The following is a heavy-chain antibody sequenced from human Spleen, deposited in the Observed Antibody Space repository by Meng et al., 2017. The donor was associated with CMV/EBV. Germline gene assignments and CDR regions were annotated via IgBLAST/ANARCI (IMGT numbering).Heavy chain of an antibody. CDR1: GGSFSGYY. CDR2: INHSGST. D-gene: IGHD6-13*01. CDR3: ANVGGPAAAGPFDP. V-gene: IGHV4-34*01. J-gene: IGHJ5*02. Sequence: AVYGGSFSGYYWSWIRQPPGKGLEWIGEINHSGSTNYNPSLKSRVTISVDTSKNQFSLKLSSVTAADTAVYYCANVGGPAAAGPFDPWGQGTLVTVSS.